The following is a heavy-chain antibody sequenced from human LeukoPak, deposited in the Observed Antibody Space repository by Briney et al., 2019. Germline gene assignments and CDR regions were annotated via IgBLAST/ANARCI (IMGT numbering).Heavy chain of an antibody. CDR2: MSPNSGDT. CDR3: ARGPPNWGYDY. D-gene: IGHD7-27*01. Sequence: ALVKVSCRASGYTFTSYDFNWVRQATGQRPEWMGWMSPNSGDTGYAQKFQDRVTMTRNTSISTAYMELSSLRSDDTAVYYCARGPPNWGYDYWGPGTLVTVSS. V-gene: IGHV1-8*01. J-gene: IGHJ4*02. CDR1: GYTFTSYD.